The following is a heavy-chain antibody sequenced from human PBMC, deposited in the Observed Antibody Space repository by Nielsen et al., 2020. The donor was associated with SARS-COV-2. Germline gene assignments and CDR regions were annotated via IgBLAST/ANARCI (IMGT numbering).Heavy chain of an antibody. J-gene: IGHJ6*02. CDR1: GYTFTTYW. CDR2: IYPDDSDT. D-gene: IGHD3-10*01. CDR3: AREGQDASGTERRGMDV. V-gene: IGHV5-51*01. Sequence: KVSCKGSGYTFTTYWIGWVRQMPGKGLEWMGGIYPDDSDTRYSPSFQGQVTISADKSMSTAYLQWSSLKASDTAIYYCAREGQDASGTERRGMDVWGQGTTVTVSS.